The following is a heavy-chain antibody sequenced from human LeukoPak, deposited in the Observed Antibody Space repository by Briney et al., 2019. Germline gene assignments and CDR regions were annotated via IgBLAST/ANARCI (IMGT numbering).Heavy chain of an antibody. CDR2: ISSSSSTI. D-gene: IGHD1-14*01. CDR1: GFTFSSYG. Sequence: PGRSLRLSCAASGFTFSSYGMNWVRQAPGKGLEWVSYISSSSSTIYYADSVKGRFTISRDNAKNSLYLQMNSLRDEDTAVYYCARVPDQGFDYWGQGTLVTVSS. V-gene: IGHV3-48*02. CDR3: ARVPDQGFDY. J-gene: IGHJ4*02.